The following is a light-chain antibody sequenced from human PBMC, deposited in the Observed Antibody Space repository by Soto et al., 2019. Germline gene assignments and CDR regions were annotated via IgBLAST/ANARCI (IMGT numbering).Light chain of an antibody. CDR2: GAS. CDR1: QSVSSTY. CDR3: HQYGRSPPFT. J-gene: IGKJ2*01. Sequence: EIVLTQSPGTLSLSPGERATLSCRASQSVSSTYIAWYQQNPGQAPRLLIYGASSRATGIPDRFSGSGSGTDFTLTISRLEPEDFSVYFCHQYGRSPPFTFGQGTKVEIE. V-gene: IGKV3-20*01.